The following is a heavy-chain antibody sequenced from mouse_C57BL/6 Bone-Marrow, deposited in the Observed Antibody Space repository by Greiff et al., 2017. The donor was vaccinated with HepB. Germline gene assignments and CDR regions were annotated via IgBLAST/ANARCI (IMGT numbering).Heavy chain of an antibody. CDR1: GYSITSDY. Sequence: EVKLMESGPGLAKPSQTLSLTCSVTGYSITSDYWNWIRKFPGNKLEYMGYISYSGSTYYNPSLKSRISITRDTSKNQYYLQLNSVTTEDTATYYCARYAPITTVVRWYFDYWGQGTTLTVSS. CDR2: ISYSGST. V-gene: IGHV3-8*01. D-gene: IGHD1-1*01. J-gene: IGHJ2*01. CDR3: ARYAPITTVVRWYFDY.